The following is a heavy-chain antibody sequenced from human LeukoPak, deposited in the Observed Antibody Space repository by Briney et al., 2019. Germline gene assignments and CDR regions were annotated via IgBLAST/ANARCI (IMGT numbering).Heavy chain of an antibody. J-gene: IGHJ4*02. CDR3: ARGTVFLGSYYNYFDY. D-gene: IGHD3-10*01. V-gene: IGHV4-61*02. CDR1: GGSISSGSYD. Sequence: SETLSLTCTVSGGSISSGSYDWGWIRQPAGKGLEWIGRIYTSGSTNYNPSLKSRFTISVDTPKNQFSLKLSSVTAADTAVYYCARGTVFLGSYYNYFDYWGQGTLVTVSS. CDR2: IYTSGST.